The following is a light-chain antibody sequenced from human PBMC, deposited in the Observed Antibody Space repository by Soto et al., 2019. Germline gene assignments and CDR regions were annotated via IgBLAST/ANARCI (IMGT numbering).Light chain of an antibody. V-gene: IGKV3-11*01. CDR1: QSVSSY. J-gene: IGKJ5*01. Sequence: EIVLTQSPSTLSLSPGERATLSCRPSQSVSSYLAWYQQKPGQAPRLLIYDASNRSTGIPATFSGSGSGTDVTLTISILEPEDFAVYYSQQSSNWPPITFFQGTRLEIQ. CDR2: DAS. CDR3: QQSSNWPPIT.